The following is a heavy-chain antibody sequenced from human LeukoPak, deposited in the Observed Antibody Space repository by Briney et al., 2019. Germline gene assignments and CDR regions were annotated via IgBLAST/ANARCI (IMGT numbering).Heavy chain of an antibody. CDR2: MSYDGINK. CDR1: GFTFSSYA. D-gene: IGHD6-19*01. CDR3: ARDIPSSDWTPTYYFDY. J-gene: IGHJ4*02. V-gene: IGHV3-30-3*01. Sequence: PGGSLRLSCAASGFTFSSYAMHWVRQAPGKGLEWVAFMSYDGINKYYADSVKGRFTISRDNSKNTLYLRMSSLRAEDTAVYYCARDIPSSDWTPTYYFDYWGQGTLVTVSS.